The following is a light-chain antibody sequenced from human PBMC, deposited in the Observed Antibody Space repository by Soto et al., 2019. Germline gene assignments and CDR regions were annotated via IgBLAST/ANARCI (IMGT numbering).Light chain of an antibody. V-gene: IGLV2-14*01. CDR2: EVS. CDR1: SSDVGGYNY. Sequence: QSALTQSASVSGSPGQSITISCTGTSSDVGGYNYVSWYQQHPGTSPKLMIYEVSNRPSGVSNRFSGSKSGNTASLIISGLQAEDEGDYYCSSYTARSTWVFGGGTKLTVL. CDR3: SSYTARSTWV. J-gene: IGLJ3*02.